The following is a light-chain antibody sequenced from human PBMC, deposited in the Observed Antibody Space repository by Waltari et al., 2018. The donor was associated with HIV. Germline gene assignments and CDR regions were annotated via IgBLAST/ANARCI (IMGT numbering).Light chain of an antibody. CDR1: ELGDKY. V-gene: IGLV3-1*01. Sequence: YGLTQAPSVSVSPGQTAYISCSGDELGDKYASWYQHKPGHSPVLVIYQDNKRPSGIPERFSGSNSGNTATLTISGTQAMDEADYYCQAWDKTVVFGGGTKLTV. CDR2: QDN. J-gene: IGLJ2*01. CDR3: QAWDKTVV.